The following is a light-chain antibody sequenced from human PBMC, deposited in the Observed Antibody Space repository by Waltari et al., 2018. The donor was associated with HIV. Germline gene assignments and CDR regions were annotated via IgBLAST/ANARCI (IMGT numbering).Light chain of an antibody. CDR3: QQRSNWPIT. CDR1: QSVSSY. J-gene: IGKJ5*01. Sequence: EIVLTQSPATLSLSPGGRATLSCRASQSVSSYLAWYQQKPGQAPRLLIYDASNRATGIPARFSGSGSGTDFTLTISSLEPEDFAVYYCQQRSNWPITFGQGTRLEIQ. V-gene: IGKV3-11*01. CDR2: DAS.